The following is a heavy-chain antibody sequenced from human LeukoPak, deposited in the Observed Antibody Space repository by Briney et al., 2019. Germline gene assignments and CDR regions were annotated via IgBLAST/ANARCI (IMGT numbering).Heavy chain of an antibody. CDR1: GYSFTSYG. Sequence: ASVKVSCKASGYSFTSYGIIWVRQAPGQGLEWMGWISGYNGNTKYAQDFQGRVTMTTDTSTSTAYMELRSLRSDDTAVYYCARELGGAGSYFFPYYAMDVWGQGTTVTVS. J-gene: IGHJ6*02. D-gene: IGHD3-10*01. V-gene: IGHV1-18*01. CDR2: ISGYNGNT. CDR3: ARELGGAGSYFFPYYAMDV.